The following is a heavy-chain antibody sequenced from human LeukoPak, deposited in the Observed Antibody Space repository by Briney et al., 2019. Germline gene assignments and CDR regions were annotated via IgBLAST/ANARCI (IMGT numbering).Heavy chain of an antibody. CDR1: GFTFSSYE. CDR3: ARIQWLATKGSDY. J-gene: IGHJ4*02. D-gene: IGHD6-19*01. V-gene: IGHV3-48*03. Sequence: GGSLRLSCAASGFTFSSYEMNWVRQAPGEGLEWVSYISSSGSTIYYADSVKGRFTISRDNAKNSLYLQMNSLRAEDTAVYYCARIQWLATKGSDYWGQGTLVTVSS. CDR2: ISSSGSTI.